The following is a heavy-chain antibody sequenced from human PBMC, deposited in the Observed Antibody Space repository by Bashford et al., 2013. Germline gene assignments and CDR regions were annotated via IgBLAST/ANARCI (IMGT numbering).Heavy chain of an antibody. CDR2: INPSGGIT. Sequence: ASVKVSCKASGYPFTNYYMQWVRQAPGQGLEWLGIINPSGGITSYAQKFQGRVTISVDTSKSQFSLILKSVTAADTAVYYCARAFIGSSSSHLLDYWGQGILVTVSS. J-gene: IGHJ4*02. CDR1: GYPFTNYY. D-gene: IGHD2-2*01. V-gene: IGHV1-46*01. CDR3: ARAFIGSSSSHLLDY.